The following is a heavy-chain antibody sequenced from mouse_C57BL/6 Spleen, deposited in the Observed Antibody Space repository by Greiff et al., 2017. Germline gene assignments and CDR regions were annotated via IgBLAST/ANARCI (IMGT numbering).Heavy chain of an antibody. CDR2: INPNYGTT. CDR3: ARRRDYSNYDYFDY. CDR1: GYSFTDYN. Sequence: EVKLMESGPELVKPGASVKISCKASGYSFTDYNMNWVKQSNGKSLEWIGVINPNYGTTSYNQKFKGKATLTVDQSSSTAYMQLNSLTSEDSAVYYCARRRDYSNYDYFDYWGQGTTLTVSS. V-gene: IGHV1-39*01. J-gene: IGHJ2*01. D-gene: IGHD2-5*01.